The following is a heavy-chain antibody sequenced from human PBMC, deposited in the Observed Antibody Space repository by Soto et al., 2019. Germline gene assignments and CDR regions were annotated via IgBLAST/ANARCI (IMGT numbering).Heavy chain of an antibody. Sequence: LGESLKISCKGSGYSFTSYWIGWVRQMPGKGLEWMGIIYPGDSDTRYSPSFQGQVTISADKSISTAYLQWSSLKASDTAMYYCARPKYRLPGLWYFDYWGQGTLVTVSS. CDR3: ARPKYRLPGLWYFDY. J-gene: IGHJ4*02. CDR1: GYSFTSYW. V-gene: IGHV5-51*01. D-gene: IGHD2-2*01. CDR2: IYPGDSDT.